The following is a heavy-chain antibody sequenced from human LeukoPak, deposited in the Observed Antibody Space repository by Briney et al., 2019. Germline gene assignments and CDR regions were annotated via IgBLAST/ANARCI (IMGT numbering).Heavy chain of an antibody. D-gene: IGHD3-22*01. CDR2: ISGSGGST. CDR1: GFTFSSYA. Sequence: GGSLRLSCVASGFTFSSYAMSWVRQTPGKGLEWVSDISGSGGSTYHADSVKGRFTISRDNSKNTLYLQMNSLRAEDTAVYYCAKSSYYDSSGYYGVMYYFDYWGQGTLVTVFS. CDR3: AKSSYYDSSGYYGVMYYFDY. J-gene: IGHJ4*02. V-gene: IGHV3-23*01.